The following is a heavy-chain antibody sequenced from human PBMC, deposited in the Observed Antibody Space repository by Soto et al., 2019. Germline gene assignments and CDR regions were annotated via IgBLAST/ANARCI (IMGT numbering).Heavy chain of an antibody. Sequence: GESLKISCTASGYNFGTYWIGWVRQMPGKGLEWMGIIYPGDFDTRYSQSFQGHFTMSVDKSINTAYLQWNSLETSDTAMFYCARLLGYSFGHQEFFDYWGQGTPVTVSS. D-gene: IGHD5-18*01. CDR2: IYPGDFDT. CDR3: ARLLGYSFGHQEFFDY. CDR1: GYNFGTYW. J-gene: IGHJ4*02. V-gene: IGHV5-51*01.